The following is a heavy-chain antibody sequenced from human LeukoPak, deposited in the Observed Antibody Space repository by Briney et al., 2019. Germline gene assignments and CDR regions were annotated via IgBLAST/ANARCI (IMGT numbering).Heavy chain of an antibody. J-gene: IGHJ4*02. D-gene: IGHD3-22*01. V-gene: IGHV3-74*01. CDR2: INTDGSST. Sequence: GGSLRLSCAASGFTFSSYWMHWVRQAPGKGLVWVLRINTDGSSTSYADSVRGRFTISRDNAKNTLYLQMNSLRAEDTAVYYCARSKKGSSGYYFDYWGQGTLVTVSS. CDR3: ARSKKGSSGYYFDY. CDR1: GFTFSSYW.